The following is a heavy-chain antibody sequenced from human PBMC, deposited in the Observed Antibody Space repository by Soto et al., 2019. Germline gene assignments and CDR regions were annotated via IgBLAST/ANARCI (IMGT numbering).Heavy chain of an antibody. CDR1: GYSFTDYK. CDR3: AREGDYYYYYGMDV. V-gene: IGHV1-2*04. J-gene: IGHJ6*02. D-gene: IGHD3-16*01. Sequence: GASVKVSCKTSGYSFTDYKLHWVRQAPGQGLEWMGWVDPNSGGTNYAQKFQGWVTMTRDTSISTAYMELSRLRSDDTAVYYCAREGDYYYYYGMDVWGQGTTVTVSS. CDR2: VDPNSGGT.